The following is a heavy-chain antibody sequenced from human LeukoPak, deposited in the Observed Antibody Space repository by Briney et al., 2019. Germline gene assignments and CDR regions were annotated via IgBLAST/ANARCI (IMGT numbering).Heavy chain of an antibody. CDR1: GGTFSSYA. D-gene: IGHD3-10*01. CDR2: IIPIFGTA. Sequence: SVKVSCKASGGTFSSYAISWVRQAPGHGLEWMGGIIPIFGTANYAQKFQGRVTITTDESTSTAYMELSSLRSEDTAVYYCARGFYGSGSYYNPNWFDPWGQGTLVTVSS. J-gene: IGHJ5*02. CDR3: ARGFYGSGSYYNPNWFDP. V-gene: IGHV1-69*05.